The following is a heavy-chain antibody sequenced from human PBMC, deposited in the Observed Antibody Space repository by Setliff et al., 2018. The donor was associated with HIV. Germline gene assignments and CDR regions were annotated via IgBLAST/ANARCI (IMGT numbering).Heavy chain of an antibody. CDR1: GFTFSNYA. J-gene: IGHJ4*02. D-gene: IGHD3-22*01. CDR3: AKEPSYYFDSSGYSGIAH. CDR2: LSGSGDST. V-gene: IGHV3-23*01. Sequence: LRLSCAASGFTFSNYAVTWVRQAPGKGLEWVSSLSGSGDSTYYADSVKGRFTISRDNSKNTLYLQMNSLRAEDTAVYYCAKEPSYYFDSSGYSGIAHWGQGTLVTVSS.